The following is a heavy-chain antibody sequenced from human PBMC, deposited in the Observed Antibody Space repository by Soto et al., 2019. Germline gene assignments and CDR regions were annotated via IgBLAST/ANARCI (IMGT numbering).Heavy chain of an antibody. CDR1: GYTFTSYG. J-gene: IGHJ3*01. Sequence: GASVKVSCKASGYTFTSYGISWVRQAPGQGLEWKGWISAYNGKTNYAQKLQGRVTMTTDTSTSTAYKELRSLRSEDTAVYYCARDGYYYANSGNSSCFDLWGQGTMVTVSS. V-gene: IGHV1-18*01. CDR3: ARDGYYYANSGNSSCFDL. CDR2: ISAYNGKT. D-gene: IGHD3-22*01.